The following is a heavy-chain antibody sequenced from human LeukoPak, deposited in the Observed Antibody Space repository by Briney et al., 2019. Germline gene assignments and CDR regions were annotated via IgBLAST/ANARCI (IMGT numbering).Heavy chain of an antibody. J-gene: IGHJ6*03. CDR2: INHSGST. CDR3: ARGRKDYYYYYYMDV. Sequence: SETLSLTCAVYGGSFSGYYWSWIRQPPGKGLEWIGEINHSGSTNYNPSLKSRVTISVDTSKNQFSLKLSSVTAAGTAVYYCARGRKDYYYYYYMDVWGKGTTVTVSS. CDR1: GGSFSGYY. V-gene: IGHV4-34*01.